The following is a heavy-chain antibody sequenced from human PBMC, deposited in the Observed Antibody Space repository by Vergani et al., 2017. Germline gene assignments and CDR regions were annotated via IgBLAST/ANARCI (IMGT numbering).Heavy chain of an antibody. CDR1: GDSISSGVYY. CDR3: ARMEGYDEGDAFRIGYFDS. D-gene: IGHD3-22*01. Sequence: QVQLQESGPGLVKPSQTLSLTCSVSGDSISSGVYYWNWIRQHPGKGLEWIGYIYSTGSTHHNPSLRRRINMSEDTSKNQFSLKLNSVTAADTAMYYCARMEGYDEGDAFRIGYFDSWGPGILVTVSS. V-gene: IGHV4-31*03. J-gene: IGHJ4*02. CDR2: IYSTGST.